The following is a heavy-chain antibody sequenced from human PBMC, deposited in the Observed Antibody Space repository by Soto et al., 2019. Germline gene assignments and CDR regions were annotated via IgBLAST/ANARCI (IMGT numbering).Heavy chain of an antibody. CDR3: VGRVSGNHYY. CDR1: GFTFSSYD. D-gene: IGHD3-10*01. J-gene: IGHJ4*02. Sequence: EVQLAESGGGMVQPGGSLRLSCVASGFTFSSYDMHWVRQAPGKGLEYVSSISSNGGTTYYGNSVNGRFTISRDNSKNTLYLQWGGVRAEEMAVDYGVGRVSGNHYYRGQGTLDTVYS. CDR2: ISSNGGTT. V-gene: IGHV3-64*01.